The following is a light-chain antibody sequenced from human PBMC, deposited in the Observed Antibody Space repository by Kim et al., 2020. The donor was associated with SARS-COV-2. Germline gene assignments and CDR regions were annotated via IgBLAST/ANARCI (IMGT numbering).Light chain of an antibody. V-gene: IGLV3-9*01. CDR1: NIGSKN. CDR3: QVWDSIVV. J-gene: IGLJ2*01. Sequence: SYELTQPLSVSVALGQTARITCGGNNIGSKNVHWYQQKPGQAHVLVIYRDSNPPSGIPERFSGSNSGNTATLTISRAQAGDEADYYCQVWDSIVVFGGGT. CDR2: RDS.